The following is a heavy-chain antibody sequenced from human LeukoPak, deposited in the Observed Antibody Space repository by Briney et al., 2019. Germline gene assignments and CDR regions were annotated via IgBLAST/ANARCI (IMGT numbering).Heavy chain of an antibody. V-gene: IGHV4-30-4*08. Sequence: SQTQSLTCTVSGGSISGDIYYWSWIRQPPGKGLEWIGYIYYSGSTYYYPSLKSRVTISVDTSMNHFSLKLSSVTASDTAVYYCARQFCSSPNCYYAFDIWGQGTMVTVAS. CDR1: GGSISGDIYY. CDR2: IYYSGST. D-gene: IGHD2-2*01. CDR3: ARQFCSSPNCYYAFDI. J-gene: IGHJ3*02.